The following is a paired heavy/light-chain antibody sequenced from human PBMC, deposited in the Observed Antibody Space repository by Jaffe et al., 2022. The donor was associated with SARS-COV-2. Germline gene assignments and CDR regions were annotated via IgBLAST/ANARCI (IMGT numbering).Heavy chain of an antibody. Sequence: QVQLVQSGAELKKPGASVKVSCKASGYSLTTYALNWVRQAPGHGLELMGWINTNTGNPTYVQGFTGRFVFSLDTSVNAAYLQISSLKAEDAGVYYCARRVRGYYMDVWGQGTTVIVSS. CDR2: INTNTGNP. CDR3: ARRVRGYYMDV. V-gene: IGHV7-4-1*02. J-gene: IGHJ6*03. CDR1: GYSLTTYA. D-gene: IGHD2-21*01.
Light chain of an antibody. J-gene: IGKJ1*01. CDR3: QQYGTSPWT. V-gene: IGKV3-20*01. Sequence: EGVLRQSPGTLSLSPGEKATLSCRASQSVYINSLAWYQQKPGQAPRLLIHGASSRAAGVPDRFSGSGSETDFTLTISGLEPEDSAVYYCQQYGTSPWTFGQGTKVEIK. CDR2: GAS. CDR1: QSVYINS.